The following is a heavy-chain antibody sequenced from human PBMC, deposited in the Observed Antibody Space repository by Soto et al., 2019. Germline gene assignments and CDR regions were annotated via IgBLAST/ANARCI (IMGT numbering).Heavy chain of an antibody. Sequence: QVQLVQSEAEVKKPGASVKVSCKASGYTFNRYDINWVRQAPGQGLDWRGWMNPSSGHTVYAQKLQVSVTMTRHTSISPAYMALSSLRSEDTAVYYCVRDGDLEGGSYTACCGQGTLVTVAS. D-gene: IGHD1-26*01. J-gene: IGHJ4*02. V-gene: IGHV1-8*01. CDR1: GYTFNRYD. CDR3: VRDGDLEGGSYTAC. CDR2: MNPSSGHT.